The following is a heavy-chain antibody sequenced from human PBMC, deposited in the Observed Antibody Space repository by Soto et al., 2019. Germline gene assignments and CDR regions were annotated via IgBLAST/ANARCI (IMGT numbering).Heavy chain of an antibody. V-gene: IGHV3-48*02. J-gene: IGHJ6*02. CDR2: ISSSSSTI. D-gene: IGHD3-10*01. CDR1: GFTFSSYS. CDR3: ASSGSGSYPYYYYGMDV. Sequence: PGGSLRLSCAASGFTFSSYSMNWVRQAPGKGLKWVSYISSSSSTIYYADYVKGRFTISRDNAKNSLYLQMNSLRDEDTAVYYCASSGSGSYPYYYYGMDVWGQGTTVTVAS.